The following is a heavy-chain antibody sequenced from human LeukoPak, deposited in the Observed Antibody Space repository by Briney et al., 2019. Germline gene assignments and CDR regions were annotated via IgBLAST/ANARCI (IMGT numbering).Heavy chain of an antibody. Sequence: GRSLRLSCAASGFTFSSYGMHWVRPAPGKGLEWAAGIRYDGSSEYYADSVKGRFTISRDNSKNTLYLQMSSLRAEDTAVYYCARDNWDYGVHAFDIWGQGTMVTVSS. D-gene: IGHD1-7*01. J-gene: IGHJ3*02. CDR1: GFTFSSYG. CDR2: IRYDGSSE. V-gene: IGHV3-33*01. CDR3: ARDNWDYGVHAFDI.